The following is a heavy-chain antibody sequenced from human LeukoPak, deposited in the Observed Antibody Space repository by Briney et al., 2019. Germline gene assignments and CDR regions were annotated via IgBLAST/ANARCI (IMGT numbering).Heavy chain of an antibody. Sequence: GASVKVSCKASGYTLTGYYMHWVRQAPGQGLEWMGWINPNSGGTNYAQKFQGRVTMTRDTSISTAYMELSRLRSDDTAVYYCARDRADYGDRFDYWGQGTLVTVSS. D-gene: IGHD4-17*01. CDR3: ARDRADYGDRFDY. J-gene: IGHJ4*02. V-gene: IGHV1-2*02. CDR2: INPNSGGT. CDR1: GYTLTGYY.